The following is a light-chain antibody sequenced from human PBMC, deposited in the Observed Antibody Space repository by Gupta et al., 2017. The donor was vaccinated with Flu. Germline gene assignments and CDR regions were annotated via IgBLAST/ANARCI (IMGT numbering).Light chain of an antibody. J-gene: IGKJ4*01. CDR3: QHRSNWPLT. CDR1: QSVSRY. Sequence: EIVLTQSPATLSLSPGDRATLSCRASQSVSRYLAWYQQKPGQAPRLLIYDASNRATGIPAKFRGTGSGTDFTLTISSLEPEDFAVYYCQHRSNWPLTFGGGTKVEIK. V-gene: IGKV3-11*01. CDR2: DAS.